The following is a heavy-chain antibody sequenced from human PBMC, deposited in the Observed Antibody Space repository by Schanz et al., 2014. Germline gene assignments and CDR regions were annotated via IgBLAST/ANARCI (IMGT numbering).Heavy chain of an antibody. CDR3: ARHLVNAYGMDV. V-gene: IGHV4-61*02. D-gene: IGHD3-3*02. CDR2: ISTSGST. CDR1: GGSISSGGYS. J-gene: IGHJ6*02. Sequence: QVQLQESGPGLVKPSQTLSLTCAVSGGSISSGGYSWNWIRQPAGKGLEWIGRISTSGSTNYNPSPRGRASMSIGTPKTPFSLRLISLTAADTAVYYCARHLVNAYGMDVWGQGTAVTVSS.